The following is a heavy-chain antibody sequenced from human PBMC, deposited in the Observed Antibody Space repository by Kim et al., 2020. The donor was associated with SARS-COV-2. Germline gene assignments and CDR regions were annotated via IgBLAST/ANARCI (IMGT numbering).Heavy chain of an antibody. V-gene: IGHV3-9*01. Sequence: ADSVKGRFTISRDNAKNALYLQMNSLRAEDTALYYCAKSVDIVVTWGFDDWGQGTLVTVSS. CDR3: AKSVDIVVTWGFDD. D-gene: IGHD5-12*01. J-gene: IGHJ4*02.